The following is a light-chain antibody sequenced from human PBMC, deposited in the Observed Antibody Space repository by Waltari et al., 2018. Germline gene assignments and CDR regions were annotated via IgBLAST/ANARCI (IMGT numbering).Light chain of an antibody. J-gene: IGLJ2*01. CDR3: EVWDTRGEPVV. V-gene: IGLV3-21*04. CDR1: GIGSKT. CDR2: DDN. Sequence: SYVLTQSPSVSVAPGSTARITCGGIGIGSKTVHWYQQKPGQGPLMVMYDDNERPSGIPERCSGANSGNTATLTITRVVVGNEADYYCEVWDTRGEPVVCGGGTKRTGL.